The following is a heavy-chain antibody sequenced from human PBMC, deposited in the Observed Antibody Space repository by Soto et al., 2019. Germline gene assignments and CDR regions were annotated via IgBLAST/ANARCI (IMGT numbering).Heavy chain of an antibody. J-gene: IGHJ4*02. Sequence: EVQLLESGGGLVQPGGSLRLSCAASGFTFSSYAMSWVRQAPGKGLEWVSAISGSGGSTYYADSVKGRFTISRDNSENTRYLQMNSLRAEDTAVYYCAESFPEGDYADYWGQGTLVTVSS. CDR1: GFTFSSYA. CDR3: AESFPEGDYADY. CDR2: ISGSGGST. V-gene: IGHV3-23*01.